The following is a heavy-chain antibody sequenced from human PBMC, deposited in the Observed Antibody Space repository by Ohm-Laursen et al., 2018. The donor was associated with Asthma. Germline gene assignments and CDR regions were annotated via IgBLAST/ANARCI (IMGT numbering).Heavy chain of an antibody. CDR3: AKDIRRDSSGWETGRLPDY. V-gene: IGHV3-9*01. J-gene: IGHJ4*02. D-gene: IGHD6-19*01. CDR1: GLTFSTYS. Sequence: SLRLSCTASGLTFSTYSMNWVRQAPGKGLEWVSGLSWISGSIGYADSVKGRFTISRDNAKNSLYLQMNSLRAEDTALYYCAKDIRRDSSGWETGRLPDYWGQGTLVTVSS. CDR2: LSWISGSI.